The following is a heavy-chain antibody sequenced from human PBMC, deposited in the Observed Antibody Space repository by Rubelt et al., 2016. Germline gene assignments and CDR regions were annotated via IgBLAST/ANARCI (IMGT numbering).Heavy chain of an antibody. CDR2: IYPDDSDT. J-gene: IGHJ6*02. D-gene: IGHD3-10*01. CDR1: GFRFTNFW. V-gene: IGHV5-51*03. Sequence: VENSGDSLKISCKGSGFRFTNFWIGWMRQLPGKGLEWMGVIYPDDSDTTYRPSFHGQVTISADRTISTAYLLWSSLKASDTGVYYCARRLCDGGSCYQAGWGQRTTVTVSS. CDR3: ARRLCDGGSCYQAG.